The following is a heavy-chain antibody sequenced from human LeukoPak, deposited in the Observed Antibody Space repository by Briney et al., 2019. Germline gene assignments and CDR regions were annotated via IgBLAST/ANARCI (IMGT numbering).Heavy chain of an antibody. D-gene: IGHD6-6*01. CDR3: ARGYSSSYRIDY. Sequence: PRGSLRLSCAASGFTFSNYWMHWVRHAPGKGLVWVSRINGDGSRTNYADSVKGRFTISRDNAKNTLYLQMNSLRAEDTAVYYCARGYSSSYRIDYWGQGTLVTVSS. V-gene: IGHV3-74*01. J-gene: IGHJ4*02. CDR1: GFTFSNYW. CDR2: INGDGSRT.